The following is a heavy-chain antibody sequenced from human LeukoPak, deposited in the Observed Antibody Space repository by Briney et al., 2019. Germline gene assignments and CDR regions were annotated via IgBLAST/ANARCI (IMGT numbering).Heavy chain of an antibody. Sequence: ASVKVSFKASGYTFTSYGISWVRQAPGQGLEWMGWISAYNGNTNYAQKLQGRVTMTTDTSTSTAYMELRSLRSDDTAVYYCARNWDSSGWYYFDYWGQGTLVTVSS. CDR1: GYTFTSYG. D-gene: IGHD6-19*01. J-gene: IGHJ4*02. CDR3: ARNWDSSGWYYFDY. CDR2: ISAYNGNT. V-gene: IGHV1-18*01.